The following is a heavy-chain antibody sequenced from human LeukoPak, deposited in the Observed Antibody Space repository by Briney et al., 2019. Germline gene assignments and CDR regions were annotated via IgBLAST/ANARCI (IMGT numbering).Heavy chain of an antibody. V-gene: IGHV5-51*01. Sequence: GESLKISCKGSGDSFTSYWIGWVRQMPGKGLEWMGTIYPGDSDTRYSPTFQGQVTISADKSISTAYLQWSSVKASDTAMYYCATGLAVADTYYFDFWGQGTLVTVSS. D-gene: IGHD6-19*01. CDR1: GDSFTSYW. CDR3: ATGLAVADTYYFDF. CDR2: IYPGDSDT. J-gene: IGHJ4*02.